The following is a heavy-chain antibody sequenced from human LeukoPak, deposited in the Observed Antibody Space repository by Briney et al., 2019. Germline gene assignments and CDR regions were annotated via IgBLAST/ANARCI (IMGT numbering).Heavy chain of an antibody. D-gene: IGHD4-17*01. Sequence: ASVKVSCKASGYTFTSYDINWVRQATGQGLEWMGWMNPNSGNTGYAQKFQGRVTMTRNTSIRTAYMELSSLRSEDTAVYYCATGRRGYGDFYNWFDPWGQGTLVTVSS. CDR2: MNPNSGNT. CDR3: ATGRRGYGDFYNWFDP. J-gene: IGHJ5*02. CDR1: GYTFTSYD. V-gene: IGHV1-8*01.